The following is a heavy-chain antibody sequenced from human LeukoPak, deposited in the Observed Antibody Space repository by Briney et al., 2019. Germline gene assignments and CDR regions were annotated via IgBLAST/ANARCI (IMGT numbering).Heavy chain of an antibody. J-gene: IGHJ3*02. Sequence: SETLLTCTVSGGSISSYYWSWIRQPPGKGLEWIGYIYYSGSTNYNPSLKSRVTISVDTSKNQFSLKLSSVTAADTAVYYCARDQGAFDIWGQGTMVTVSS. CDR3: ARDQGAFDI. CDR2: IYYSGST. V-gene: IGHV4-59*01. CDR1: GGSISSYY.